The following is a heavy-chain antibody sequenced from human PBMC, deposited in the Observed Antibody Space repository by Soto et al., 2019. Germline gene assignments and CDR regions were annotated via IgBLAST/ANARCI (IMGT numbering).Heavy chain of an antibody. CDR1: GFTFSSYA. CDR3: AKARADYYDSSGYPVDY. Sequence: PGGSLRLSCAASGFTFSSYAMHWVRQAPGKGLEWVAVISYDGSNKYYADSVKGRFTISRDNSKNTLYLQMNSLRAEDTAVHYCAKARADYYDSSGYPVDYWGQGTLVTVSS. J-gene: IGHJ4*02. CDR2: ISYDGSNK. D-gene: IGHD3-22*01. V-gene: IGHV3-30-3*01.